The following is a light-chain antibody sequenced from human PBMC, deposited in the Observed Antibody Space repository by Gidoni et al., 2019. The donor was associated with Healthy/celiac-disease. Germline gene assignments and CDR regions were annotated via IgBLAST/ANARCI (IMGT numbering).Light chain of an antibody. V-gene: IGKV1-8*01. CDR3: QQYYSYPYT. CDR1: QGISSY. J-gene: IGKJ2*01. Sequence: IRMTQSPSSFSASTGDRVTITCRASQGISSYLAWYQQKPGKAPKLLIYAASTLQSGVPSRFSGSGSGTDFTLTISCLQSEDFATYYCQQYYSYPYTFGQGTKLEIK. CDR2: AAS.